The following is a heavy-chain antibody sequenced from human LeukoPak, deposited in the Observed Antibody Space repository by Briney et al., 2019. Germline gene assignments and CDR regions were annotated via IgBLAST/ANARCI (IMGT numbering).Heavy chain of an antibody. D-gene: IGHD4-23*01. CDR3: ASDFGGLDDY. Sequence: GGSLRLSCAASGFTFSRYWMHWVRQAPGKGLVWVSRMNEDGTRKDYADSVKGRFTIFRDNDKNILYLQMNRLGPDDTAVYFCASDFGGLDDYWGRGTLVTVSS. CDR1: GFTFSRYW. J-gene: IGHJ4*02. V-gene: IGHV3-74*01. CDR2: MNEDGTRK.